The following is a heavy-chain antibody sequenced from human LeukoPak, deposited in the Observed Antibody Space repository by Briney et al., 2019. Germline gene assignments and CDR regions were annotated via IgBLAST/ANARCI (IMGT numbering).Heavy chain of an antibody. D-gene: IGHD3-3*01. CDR3: ARVRYDFWSGYFPAAGHAVDY. CDR1: GGTFSSYA. CDR2: MNPNSGNT. V-gene: IGHV1-8*02. Sequence: ASVKVSCKASGGTFSSYAINWVRQATGQGLEWMGWMNPNSGNTGYAQKLQGRVTMTTDTSTSTAYMELRSLRSDDTAVYYCARVRYDFWSGYFPAAGHAVDYWGQGTLVTVSS. J-gene: IGHJ4*02.